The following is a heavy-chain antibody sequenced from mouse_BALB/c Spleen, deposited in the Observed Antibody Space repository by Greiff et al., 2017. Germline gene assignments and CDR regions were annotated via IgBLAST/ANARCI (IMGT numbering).Heavy chain of an antibody. J-gene: IGHJ3*01. CDR3: TRSDVWAAWFAY. D-gene: IGHD2-10*02. CDR1: GYTFTSYW. V-gene: IGHV1-69*02. CDR2: IYPSDSYT. Sequence: QVQLQQPGAELVRPGASVKLSCKASGYTFTSYWINWVKQRPGQGLEWIGNIYPSDSYTNYNQKFKDKATLTVDKSSSTAYMQLSSPTSEDSAVYYCTRSDVWAAWFAYWGQGTLVTVSA.